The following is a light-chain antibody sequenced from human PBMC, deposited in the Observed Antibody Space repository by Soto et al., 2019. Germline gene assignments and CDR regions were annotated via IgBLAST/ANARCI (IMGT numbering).Light chain of an antibody. CDR2: EVS. CDR3: SSYTSSSTRV. J-gene: IGLJ1*01. CDR1: SSDVGAYDY. Sequence: QSALTQPASVSGSPGQSITISCTGTSSDVGAYDYVSWYQQHPDKAPKLMIYEVSNRPSGVSDRFSGSESVNTATLAISGLQAEDEADYYCSSYTSSSTRVFGTGTKVTVL. V-gene: IGLV2-14*03.